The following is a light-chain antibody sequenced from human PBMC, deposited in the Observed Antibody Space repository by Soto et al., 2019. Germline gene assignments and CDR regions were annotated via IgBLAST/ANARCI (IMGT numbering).Light chain of an antibody. CDR3: QQYASSRT. V-gene: IGKV3-20*01. CDR1: QTVRNNY. J-gene: IGKJ1*01. CDR2: GAS. Sequence: EIVLTQSPGTLSLSPGERATLSCRASQTVRNNYLAWYQQKPGQAPRLLMYGASSRATGIPDRFSGSGSGTDFTLTITRLEPEDFAVYYCQQYASSRTFGQGTKVDIK.